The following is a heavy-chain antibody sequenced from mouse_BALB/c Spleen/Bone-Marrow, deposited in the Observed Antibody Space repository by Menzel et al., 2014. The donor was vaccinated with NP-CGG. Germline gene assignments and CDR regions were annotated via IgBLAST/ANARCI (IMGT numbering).Heavy chain of an antibody. V-gene: IGHV7-3*02. J-gene: IGHJ2*01. D-gene: IGHD2-2*01. CDR2: IRHKANGYTT. CDR3: ARDGYDDY. Sequence: EVQLVESGGGLVQPGGSLRLSCATSGFTFTDYYMSWVRQPPGKALEWLGFIRHKANGYTTEYSASVKGRFTISRDNSQSILYLQMNPLRAEDSATYYCARDGYDDYWGQGTTLTVSS. CDR1: GFTFTDYY.